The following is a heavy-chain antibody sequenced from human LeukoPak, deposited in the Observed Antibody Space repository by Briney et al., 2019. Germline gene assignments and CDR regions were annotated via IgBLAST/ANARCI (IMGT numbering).Heavy chain of an antibody. J-gene: IGHJ4*02. V-gene: IGHV4-34*01. CDR3: GRTSSGSSYFDY. Sequence: SETLSLTCAVYGGSFSGYYRSWIRQPPGKGLEWIGEINHSGSTNYNPSLKSRVTISVDTSKNQFSLKLSSVTAADTAVYYCGRTSSGSSYFDYWGQGTLVTVSS. CDR1: GGSFSGYY. D-gene: IGHD3-10*01. CDR2: INHSGST.